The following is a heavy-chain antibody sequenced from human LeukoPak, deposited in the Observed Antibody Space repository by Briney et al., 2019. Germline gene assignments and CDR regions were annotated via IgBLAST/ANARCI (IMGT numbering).Heavy chain of an antibody. CDR2: ISSSGSTI. D-gene: IGHD4-17*01. Sequence: GGSLRLSCAASGFTFSSYEMNWVRQAPGKGLEWVSYISSSGSTIYYADSVKGRFTISRDNSKNTVYLQMNSLRAEDTAVYYCARDEYGLSFDYWGQGTLVTVSS. J-gene: IGHJ4*02. CDR3: ARDEYGLSFDY. CDR1: GFTFSSYE. V-gene: IGHV3-48*03.